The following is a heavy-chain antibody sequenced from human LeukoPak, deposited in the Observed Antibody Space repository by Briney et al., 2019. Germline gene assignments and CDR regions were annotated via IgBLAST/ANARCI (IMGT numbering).Heavy chain of an antibody. V-gene: IGHV3-21*01. Sequence: AGGLLRLCCASSGCTFSYYSMNWVRQAPGERPEWVSSITSSSSYIYYAYSVKGRFTISRDNAKNALYLQMNSLRAEDTAVYYCAREKVLRYFDWLLPTYGMDVWGQGNTVTVSS. D-gene: IGHD3-9*01. CDR1: GCTFSYYS. CDR2: ITSSSSYI. J-gene: IGHJ6*02. CDR3: AREKVLRYFDWLLPTYGMDV.